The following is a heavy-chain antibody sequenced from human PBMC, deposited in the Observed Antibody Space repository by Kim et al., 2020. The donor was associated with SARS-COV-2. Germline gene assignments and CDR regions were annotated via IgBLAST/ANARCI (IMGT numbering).Heavy chain of an antibody. V-gene: IGHV3-64D*08. Sequence: GGSLRLSCSASGFTFSNYAMHWVRQAPRKGLEYVSALNNNGVITYYADSVKGRFTISRDNSKNTLYLQMTSLRAEDTAVYYCVKVTSYYDDSGYSDWGQGTLVTVSS. J-gene: IGHJ4*02. D-gene: IGHD3-22*01. CDR2: LNNNGVIT. CDR3: VKVTSYYDDSGYSD. CDR1: GFTFSNYA.